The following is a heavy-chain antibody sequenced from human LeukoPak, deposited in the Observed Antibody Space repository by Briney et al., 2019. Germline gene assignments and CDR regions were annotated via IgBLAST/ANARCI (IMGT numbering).Heavy chain of an antibody. CDR1: GFTFSSYA. D-gene: IGHD6-13*01. V-gene: IGHV3-23*01. CDR3: AKGAAAATGTHDAFDI. J-gene: IGHJ3*02. Sequence: GGSLRLSCAASGFTFSSYAMSWVRQAPGKGLEWVSAISGSGGSTYYADSVEGRFTISRDNSKNTLYLQMNSLRAEDTAVYYCAKGAAAATGTHDAFDIWGQGTMVTVSS. CDR2: ISGSGGST.